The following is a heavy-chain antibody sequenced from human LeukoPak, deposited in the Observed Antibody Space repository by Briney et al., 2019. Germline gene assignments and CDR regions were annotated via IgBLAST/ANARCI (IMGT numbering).Heavy chain of an antibody. CDR1: GFTFTTYA. CDR3: ARGEFVWIQGSYGMNV. J-gene: IGHJ6*02. Sequence: GGSLRLSCAASGFTFTTYAMNWVRQAPGKGLEWLSDIGNSDGRTYYADSVKGRFTISRDNSKTTLYLQMNSLRAEDTAVYYCARGEFVWIQGSYGMNVWGQGTTVTVSS. V-gene: IGHV3-23*01. CDR2: IGNSDGRT. D-gene: IGHD5-18*01.